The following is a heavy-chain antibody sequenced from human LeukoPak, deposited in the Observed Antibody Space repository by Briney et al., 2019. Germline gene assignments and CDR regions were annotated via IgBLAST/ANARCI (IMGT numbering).Heavy chain of an antibody. D-gene: IGHD6-6*01. J-gene: IGHJ6*02. CDR2: ISGSGGST. Sequence: PGGSLRLSCAASGFTFSNYAMSWVRQAPGKGLEWVSSISGSGGSTYYADSVKGRFTISRDNSKNTLYLQMNSLRAEDTAVYYCAKDGSIAAPYGMDVWGQGTTVTVSS. CDR1: GFTFSNYA. V-gene: IGHV3-23*01. CDR3: AKDGSIAAPYGMDV.